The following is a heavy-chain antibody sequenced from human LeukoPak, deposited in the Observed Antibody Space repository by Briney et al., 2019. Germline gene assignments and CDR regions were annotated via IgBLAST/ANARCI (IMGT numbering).Heavy chain of an antibody. CDR2: IWYDGSNK. CDR3: ARDTYYYDSSGYAGQYFQH. D-gene: IGHD3-22*01. V-gene: IGHV3-33*01. Sequence: PGRSLRLSCAASGFTFSSYGMHWVRQAPGKGLEWVAVIWYDGSNKYYADSVKGRFTISRDNSKNTLYLQMNSLRAEDTAVYYCARDTYYYDSSGYAGQYFQHWGQGTLVTVPS. J-gene: IGHJ1*01. CDR1: GFTFSSYG.